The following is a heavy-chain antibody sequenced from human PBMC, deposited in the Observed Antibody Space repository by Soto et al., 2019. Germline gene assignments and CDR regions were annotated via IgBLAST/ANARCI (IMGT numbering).Heavy chain of an antibody. J-gene: IGHJ4*02. CDR3: PKVPRF. CDR1: GFTFSKTW. V-gene: IGHV3-15*01. CDR2: IKSKNDGGTT. Sequence: GGSLRLSCAASGFTFSKTWMSWVRQAPGKGLEWVGRIKSKNDGGTTDYAAPVKGRFTISRDDSKNTVYLQMDSLKTEDTAGDYCPKVPRFWGQGTLDIGSS.